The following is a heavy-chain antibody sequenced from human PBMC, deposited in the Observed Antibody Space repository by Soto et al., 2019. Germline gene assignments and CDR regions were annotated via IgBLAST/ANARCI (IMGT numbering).Heavy chain of an antibody. Sequence: QVQLVESGGGVVQPGRSLRLSCAASGFTFSSYGMHWVRQAPGKGLEWVAVIWYDGSNKYYADSVKGRFTISRDNSKNPLYLQINSLRAEDTAVYYCAREPPRISRFFGEYYCDYWGQGTLVTVSS. CDR2: IWYDGSNK. V-gene: IGHV3-33*01. CDR1: GFTFSSYG. D-gene: IGHD3-10*01. J-gene: IGHJ4*02. CDR3: AREPPRISRFFGEYYCDY.